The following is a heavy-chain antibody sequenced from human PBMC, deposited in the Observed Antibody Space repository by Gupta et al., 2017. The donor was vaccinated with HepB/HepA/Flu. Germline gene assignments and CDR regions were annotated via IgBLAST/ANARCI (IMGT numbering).Heavy chain of an antibody. V-gene: IGHV3-30*18. CDR2: VSYDGSHQ. CDR3: AKENSGFDY. Sequence: QVQLVESGGGVVQPGTFLRLSCAASGFTFSSYGMHWVRQAPGKGLEWVAVVSYDGSHQYYADSVKGRFTISRDNSKNTLDLQMSSLRAEDTAVYYCAKENSGFDYWGQGTLVTGAS. D-gene: IGHD2-8*02. J-gene: IGHJ4*02. CDR1: GFTFSSYG.